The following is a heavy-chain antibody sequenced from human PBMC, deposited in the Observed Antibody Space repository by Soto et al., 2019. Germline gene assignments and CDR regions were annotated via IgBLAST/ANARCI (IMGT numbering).Heavy chain of an antibody. D-gene: IGHD4-4*01. V-gene: IGHV1-46*01. Sequence: QVQLVQSGAEVKKPGASVKVSCKASGYTFTSYYMHWVRQAPGQGLEWMGIINPSGGSTSYAQKFQGRVTMTRDTSTSTVYMELSSLRSEDTAVYYCESGTTVTTGPYYYGMDVWGQGTTVTVSS. J-gene: IGHJ6*02. CDR3: ESGTTVTTGPYYYGMDV. CDR1: GYTFTSYY. CDR2: INPSGGST.